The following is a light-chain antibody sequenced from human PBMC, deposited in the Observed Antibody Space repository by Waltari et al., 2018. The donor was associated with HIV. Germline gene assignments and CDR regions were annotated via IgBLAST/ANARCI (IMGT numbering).Light chain of an antibody. CDR3: SSYTSSTTVI. J-gene: IGLJ2*01. CDR2: EVT. Sequence: QSALTQPASVSGSPGQSITISCTGSRNDIGTYKYVLWYQQHPGKAPKVLIYEVTNRPSGVSDRFSGSKSGNTASLVISGLQTDDEADYYCSSYTSSTTVIFGGGTKLTVL. CDR1: RNDIGTYKY. V-gene: IGLV2-14*01.